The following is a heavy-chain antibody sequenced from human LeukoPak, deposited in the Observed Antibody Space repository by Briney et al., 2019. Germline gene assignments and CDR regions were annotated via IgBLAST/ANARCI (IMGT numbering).Heavy chain of an antibody. D-gene: IGHD3-10*01. CDR3: ARASYYVPGRYRPCSFDY. J-gene: IGHJ4*02. CDR1: GGSISSYY. V-gene: IGHV4-59*01. Sequence: SQTLSLTCTVSGGSISSYYWSWIRQPPGKGLEWIGYIYYSGSTNYNPSLKSRVTISVDTSKNQFSLKLSSVTAADPALYYCARASYYVPGRYRPCSFDYGAQGPLVPAPS. CDR2: IYYSGST.